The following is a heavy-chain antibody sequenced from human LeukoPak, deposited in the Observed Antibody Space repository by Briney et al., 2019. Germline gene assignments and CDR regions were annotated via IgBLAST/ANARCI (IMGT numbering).Heavy chain of an antibody. CDR2: INHSGST. D-gene: IGHD4-17*01. CDR3: APDPTTVTTPL. J-gene: IGHJ4*02. V-gene: IGHV4-34*08. CDR1: GFTFSSYS. Sequence: GSLRLSCAASGFTFSSYSMNWVRQPPGKGLEWIGEINHSGSTNYNPSLKSRVTISVDTSKNQFSLKLSSVTAADTAVYYCAPDPTTVTTPLWGQGTLVTVSS.